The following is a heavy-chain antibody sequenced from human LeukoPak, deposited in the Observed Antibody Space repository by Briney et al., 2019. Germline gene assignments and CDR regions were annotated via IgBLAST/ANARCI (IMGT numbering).Heavy chain of an antibody. D-gene: IGHD3-3*01. V-gene: IGHV4-38-2*02. CDR3: ARERSGSEIFARSFDI. J-gene: IGHJ3*02. CDR1: GYSISSGYY. CDR2: IYYSGST. Sequence: PSETLSLTCTVSGYSISSGYYWGWIRQPPGKGLEWIGSIYYSGSTYYNPSLKSRVTISVDTSKNQFSLKLSSVTAADTAVYYCARERSGSEIFARSFDIWGQGTMVTVSS.